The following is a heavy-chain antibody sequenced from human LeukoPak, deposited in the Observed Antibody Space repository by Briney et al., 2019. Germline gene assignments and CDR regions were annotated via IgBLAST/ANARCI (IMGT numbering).Heavy chain of an antibody. D-gene: IGHD3-22*01. CDR2: ISGSGGSI. V-gene: IGHV3-23*01. J-gene: IGHJ4*02. Sequence: GGSLRLSCAASGFTFSSYAMSWVRQAPGKGLEWVSAISGSGGSIYHADSVKGRFTISRDNSKNTLYLQMNSLRAEDTAVYYCAKDQDVVVIHSSLDYWGQGTLVTVSS. CDR1: GFTFSSYA. CDR3: AKDQDVVVIHSSLDY.